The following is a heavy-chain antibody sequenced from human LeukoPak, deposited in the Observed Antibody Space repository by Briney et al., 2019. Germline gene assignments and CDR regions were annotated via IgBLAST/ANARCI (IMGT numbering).Heavy chain of an antibody. CDR1: GFTVSSNY. J-gene: IGHJ4*02. Sequence: GGSLRLSCAASGFTVSSNYMSWVRQAPGKGLEWVSVIYSGGSTYYADSVKGRFTISRDDPKNTLYLQMNSLRAEDTAVYYCAKFNSGTFSFDYWGQGTLVTVSS. CDR2: IYSGGST. CDR3: AKFNSGTFSFDY. V-gene: IGHV3-53*01. D-gene: IGHD1-26*01.